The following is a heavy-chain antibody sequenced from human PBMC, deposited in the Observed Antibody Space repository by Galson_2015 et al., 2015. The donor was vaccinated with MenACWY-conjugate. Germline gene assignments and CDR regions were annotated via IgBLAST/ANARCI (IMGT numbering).Heavy chain of an antibody. J-gene: IGHJ1*01. D-gene: IGHD2-21*01. Sequence: SLRLSCAASGFTFSIYAMHWVRQAPGKGLEWVAVMTYDGTIQYYADSVKGRFTISRDNSKNTLSLQMNSLRAEDTAVYYCASAYCRSSNASACTNLLQYWGQGTLVTVSS. CDR3: ASAYCRSSNASACTNLLQY. CDR2: MTYDGTIQ. V-gene: IGHV3-30*01. CDR1: GFTFSIYA.